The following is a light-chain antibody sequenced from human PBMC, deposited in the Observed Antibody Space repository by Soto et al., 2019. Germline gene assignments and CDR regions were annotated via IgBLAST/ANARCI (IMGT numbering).Light chain of an antibody. Sequence: GDRVTITCRTSQSVSICINWYQQKPGKAPILLIYASSSLHSGVPSRFNGSGSGTDFTLTISSLETEDFENYYCQQSYSTPTFGQGTKVEIK. J-gene: IGKJ2*01. CDR2: ASS. V-gene: IGKV1-39*01. CDR1: QSVSIC. CDR3: QQSYSTPT.